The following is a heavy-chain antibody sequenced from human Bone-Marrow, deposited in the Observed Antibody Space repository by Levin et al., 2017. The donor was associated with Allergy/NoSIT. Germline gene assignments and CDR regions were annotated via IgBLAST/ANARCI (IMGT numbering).Heavy chain of an antibody. CDR2: FDPEDGET. D-gene: IGHD2-15*01. CDR3: ATAGIDGVVAATNDAFDI. CDR1: GYTLTELS. Sequence: GESLKISCKVSGYTLTELSMHWVRQAPGKGLEWMGGFDPEDGETIYAQKFQGRVTMTEDTSTDTAYMELSSLRSEDTAVYYCATAGIDGVVAATNDAFDIWGQGTMVTVSS. V-gene: IGHV1-24*01. J-gene: IGHJ3*02.